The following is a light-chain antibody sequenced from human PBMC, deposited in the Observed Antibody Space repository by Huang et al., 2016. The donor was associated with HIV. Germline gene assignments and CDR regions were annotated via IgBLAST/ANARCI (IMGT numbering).Light chain of an antibody. Sequence: EIVMTQSPVTLSVSPGESATLSCRASQNVSTNLAWYQHKPGRAPRLLIYGEATRASSGPARFSARGSGTEFTLTVGGLRSDDFAVYYCQHYDNWAPATFGQGTKLEFK. J-gene: IGKJ1*01. CDR1: QNVSTN. CDR2: GEA. CDR3: QHYDNWAPAT. V-gene: IGKV3-15*01.